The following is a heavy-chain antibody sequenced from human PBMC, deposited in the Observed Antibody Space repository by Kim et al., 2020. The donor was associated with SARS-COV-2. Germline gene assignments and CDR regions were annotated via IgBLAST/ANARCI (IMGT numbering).Heavy chain of an antibody. J-gene: IGHJ5*02. D-gene: IGHD3-9*01. CDR3: AKRPYDILTWFDP. Sequence: GGSLRLFCAASGFTFSIYALSGVRQAPGKGLEWVSDSSADGITTYYADSVKGRFTISRDNSKSTLYLHMNSLRADETAVYYCAKRPYDILTWFDPWGQGTLVTVSS. V-gene: IGHV3-23*01. CDR2: SSADGITT. CDR1: GFTFSIYA.